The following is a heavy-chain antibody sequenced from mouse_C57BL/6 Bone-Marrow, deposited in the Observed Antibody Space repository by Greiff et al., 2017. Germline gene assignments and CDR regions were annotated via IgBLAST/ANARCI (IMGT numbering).Heavy chain of an antibody. J-gene: IGHJ4*01. D-gene: IGHD2-12*01. Sequence: QVQLQQSGAELARPGASVKMSCKASGYTFTSYTMHWVKQRPGQGLEWIGYINPSSGYTKYNQKFKDKAKLTADKSSSTAYMQLSSLTSEDSAVYYCGGHYTDYYAMDYWGQGTSVTVSS. V-gene: IGHV1-4*01. CDR1: GYTFTSYT. CDR2: INPSSGYT. CDR3: GGHYTDYYAMDY.